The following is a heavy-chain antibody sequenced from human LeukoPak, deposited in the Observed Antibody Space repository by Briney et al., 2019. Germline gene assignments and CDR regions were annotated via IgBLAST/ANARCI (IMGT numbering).Heavy chain of an antibody. Sequence: PGRSLGLSCVISGFTFSMYGMHWVRQAPGKGLEWVAVISPDGSGKNYVDSVEGRFTISRDNSKNTLYVQMNSLRAEDTAVYFCARDQWLVRWFDPWGQGTLVTVSS. J-gene: IGHJ5*02. CDR1: GFTFSMYG. D-gene: IGHD6-19*01. V-gene: IGHV3-30*03. CDR2: ISPDGSGK. CDR3: ARDQWLVRWFDP.